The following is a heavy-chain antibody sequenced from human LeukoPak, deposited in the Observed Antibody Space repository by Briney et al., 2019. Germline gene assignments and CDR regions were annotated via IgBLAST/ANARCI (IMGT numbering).Heavy chain of an antibody. CDR1: GFRFGDYG. CDR2: IGLNGGDT. D-gene: IGHD6-19*01. Sequence: RPGGSLRLSCVGSGFRFGDYGMSWVRHAPGKGLEWVSGIGLNGGDTGYADSVKGRFTISRDNAKSSLYLQMNSLKVEDTAFYYCARRGKNNGWLSGSPFDIWGRGTLVPVSS. CDR3: ARRGKNNGWLSGSPFDI. J-gene: IGHJ3*02. V-gene: IGHV3-20*04.